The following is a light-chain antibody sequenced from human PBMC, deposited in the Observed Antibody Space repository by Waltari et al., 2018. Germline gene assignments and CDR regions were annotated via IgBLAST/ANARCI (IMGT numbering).Light chain of an antibody. CDR3: LLSYGGTVL. V-gene: IGLV7-46*01. Sequence: QAVVTQEPSLTVSPGGTVTLTCASSTGPVTTGPFPFWYQQRPGQAPRTLISHATTRHFWAPARFAGSLLGGKAALTLSGAQPEDDADYYCLLSYGGTVLFGGGTKLTVL. J-gene: IGLJ2*01. CDR2: HAT. CDR1: TGPVTTGPF.